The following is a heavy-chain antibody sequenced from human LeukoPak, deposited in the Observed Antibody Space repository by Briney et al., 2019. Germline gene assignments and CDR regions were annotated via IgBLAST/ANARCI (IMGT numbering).Heavy chain of an antibody. CDR3: ARQGGDYDILTGPPDY. Sequence: SETLSLTCTVSGGSISSSSYYWGWIRQPPGKGLEWIGSIYYIGSTYYNPSLKSRVTISVATSKNQFSLKLSSVTAADTAVYYCARQGGDYDILTGPPDYWGQGTLVTVSS. D-gene: IGHD3-9*01. V-gene: IGHV4-39*01. CDR1: GGSISSSSYY. J-gene: IGHJ4*02. CDR2: IYYIGST.